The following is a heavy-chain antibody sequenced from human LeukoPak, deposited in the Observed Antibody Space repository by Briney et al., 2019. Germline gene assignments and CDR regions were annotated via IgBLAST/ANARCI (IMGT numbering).Heavy chain of an antibody. CDR1: GFTFSSYW. D-gene: IGHD2-21*01. J-gene: IGHJ6*03. V-gene: IGHV3-74*01. Sequence: GGSLRLSCAASGFTFSSYWMYWVRQAPGKGLVWVSRINGDGSSTSYADSVQGRFTISRDNAKNTLYLQMNSLRVEDTGVYYCARVSIADSYNYYYMDVWGKGTTVTVSS. CDR3: ARVSIADSYNYYYMDV. CDR2: INGDGSST.